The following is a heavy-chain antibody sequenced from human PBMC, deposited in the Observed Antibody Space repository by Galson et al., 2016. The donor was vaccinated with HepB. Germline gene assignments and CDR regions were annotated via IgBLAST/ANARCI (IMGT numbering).Heavy chain of an antibody. CDR2: ISYSGTT. V-gene: IGHV4-31*03. CDR1: GGSISSGPHF. D-gene: IGHD4-17*01. CDR3: AKDTAYGDHLSTDAIDV. Sequence: TLSLTCTVSGGSISSGPHFWNWIRQHAGKGLEWIGYISYSGTTYYNPSLLSRVSMSLDRSKNHFSLRLNNLRAEDSALYYCAKDTAYGDHLSTDAIDVWGQGTVVTVSS. J-gene: IGHJ3*01.